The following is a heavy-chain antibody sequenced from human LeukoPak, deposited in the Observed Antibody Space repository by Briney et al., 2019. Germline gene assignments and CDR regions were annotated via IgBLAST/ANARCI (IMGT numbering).Heavy chain of an antibody. CDR1: GITFSIYA. J-gene: IGHJ6*02. Sequence: PGGSLRLSCAASGITFSIYAMSWVRQAPGKWLEWVSGISGSGDNTYYADSVKGRFTISRDNSKNTLYLQMNSLRAEDTAVYYCAKMIRISRSDWYGYGMDVWGQGTTVTVSS. CDR2: ISGSGDNT. CDR3: AKMIRISRSDWYGYGMDV. V-gene: IGHV3-23*01. D-gene: IGHD6-19*01.